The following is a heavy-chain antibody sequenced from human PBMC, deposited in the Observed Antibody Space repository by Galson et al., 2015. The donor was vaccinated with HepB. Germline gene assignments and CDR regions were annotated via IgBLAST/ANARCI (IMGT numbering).Heavy chain of an antibody. CDR1: GFTFTNFA. CDR3: ASGSYYFDY. Sequence: SLRLSCAASGFTFTNFAMTWVRQAPGKGLEWVAVISYDGSNKYYADSVKGRFTISRDNSKNTLYLQMNSLRAEDTAVYYCASGSYYFDYWGQGTLVTVSS. J-gene: IGHJ4*02. D-gene: IGHD1-26*01. CDR2: ISYDGSNK. V-gene: IGHV3-30-3*01.